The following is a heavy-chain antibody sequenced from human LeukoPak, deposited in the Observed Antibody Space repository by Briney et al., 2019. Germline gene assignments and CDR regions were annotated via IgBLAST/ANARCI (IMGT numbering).Heavy chain of an antibody. CDR2: IYTSGST. J-gene: IGHJ6*03. CDR3: ARVRGEAIRYYYYMDV. Sequence: SETLSLTCTVSGYSISSGYYWGWIRQPAGKGLEWIGRIYTSGSTNYNPSLKSRVTISVDTSKNQFSLKLSSVTAADTAVYYCARVRGEAIRYYYYMDVWGKGTTVTISS. D-gene: IGHD3-16*01. CDR1: GYSISSGYY. V-gene: IGHV4-61*02.